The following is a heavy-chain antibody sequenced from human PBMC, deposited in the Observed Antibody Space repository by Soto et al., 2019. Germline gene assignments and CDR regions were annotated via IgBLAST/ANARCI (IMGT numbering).Heavy chain of an antibody. Sequence: SETLSLTCTVSGGSISSYYWSWIRQPPGKGLEWIGYIYYSGSTNYNPSLKSRVTISVDTSKNQFSLKLSSVTAADTAVYYCARSYYYGSGSYYFDYWGQGTLVTVSS. V-gene: IGHV4-59*01. CDR3: ARSYYYGSGSYYFDY. CDR1: GGSISSYY. J-gene: IGHJ4*02. CDR2: IYYSGST. D-gene: IGHD3-10*01.